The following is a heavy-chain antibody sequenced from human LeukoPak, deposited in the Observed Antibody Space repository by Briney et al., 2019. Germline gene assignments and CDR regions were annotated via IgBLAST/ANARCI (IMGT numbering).Heavy chain of an antibody. CDR1: GFTFNTYT. CDR2: ISGSSGII. Sequence: PGGSLRLSCAASGFTFNTYTMNWVRQAPGKGLEWVSYISGSSGIIDYADSVKGRFTISRDNAKNSLYLQMNSLRDEDTAVYYCARARASGRSGFDYWGQGTLVTVSS. CDR3: ARARASGRSGFDY. D-gene: IGHD2-15*01. V-gene: IGHV3-48*02. J-gene: IGHJ4*02.